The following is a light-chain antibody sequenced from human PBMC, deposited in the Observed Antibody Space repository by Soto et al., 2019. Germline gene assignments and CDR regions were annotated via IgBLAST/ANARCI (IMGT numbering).Light chain of an antibody. CDR1: QSVSSRY. CDR2: GAS. Sequence: EIVLTQSPGTLSLSPGGRATLSCRASQSVSSRYLACYQQKAGQAPRLLIYGASSRATGIPDRFSGRVPGTDFALTISRREPEDVAVYYCQRYGSSPPITVGGGTKVEIK. J-gene: IGKJ4*01. CDR3: QRYGSSPPIT. V-gene: IGKV3-20*01.